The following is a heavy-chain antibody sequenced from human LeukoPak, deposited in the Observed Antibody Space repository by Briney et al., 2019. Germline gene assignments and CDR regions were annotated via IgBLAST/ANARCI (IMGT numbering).Heavy chain of an antibody. Sequence: GGSLRLSCAASGFTLSSYAMSWVRQAPGKGLEWVSAISGSGGSTYYADSVKGRFTISRDNSKNTLYLRMNSLRAEDTAVYYCVDGPDSSGYYSPIDYWGQGTLVTVSS. CDR3: VDGPDSSGYYSPIDY. J-gene: IGHJ4*02. CDR1: GFTLSSYA. D-gene: IGHD3-22*01. CDR2: ISGSGGST. V-gene: IGHV3-23*01.